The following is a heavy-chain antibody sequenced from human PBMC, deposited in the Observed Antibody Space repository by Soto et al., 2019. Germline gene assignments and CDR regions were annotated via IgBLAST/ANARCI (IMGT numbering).Heavy chain of an antibody. V-gene: IGHV1-3*01. D-gene: IGHD6-19*01. CDR3: ARDWIAVAGYYYYYYMDV. Sequence: GASVKVSCKASGYTFTSYAMHWVRQAPGQRLEWMGWINAGNGNTKYSQKFQGGVTITRDTSASTAYMELSSLRSEDTAVYYCARDWIAVAGYYYYYYMDVWGKGTTVTVSS. CDR1: GYTFTSYA. CDR2: INAGNGNT. J-gene: IGHJ6*03.